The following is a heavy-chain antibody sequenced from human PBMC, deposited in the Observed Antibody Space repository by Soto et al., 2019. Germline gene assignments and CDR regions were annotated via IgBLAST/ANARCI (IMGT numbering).Heavy chain of an antibody. CDR3: ARDASPTTVTTLLLYGMDV. V-gene: IGHV1-2*04. CDR2: INPNSGGT. Sequence: GASVKVSCKASGYTFTCYYMHWVRQAPGQGLEGMGWINPNSGGTNYAQKFQGWVTMTRDTSISTAYMELSRLRSDDTAVYYCARDASPTTVTTLLLYGMDVWGQGTTVTVSS. J-gene: IGHJ6*02. D-gene: IGHD4-17*01. CDR1: GYTFTCYY.